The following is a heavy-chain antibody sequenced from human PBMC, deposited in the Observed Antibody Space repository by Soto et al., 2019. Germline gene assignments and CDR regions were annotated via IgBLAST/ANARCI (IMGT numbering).Heavy chain of an antibody. CDR1: GFTFSDYY. D-gene: IGHD3-3*01. V-gene: IGHV3-11*01. CDR2: ISSSGSTI. J-gene: IGHJ4*02. Sequence: QVQLVESGGGLVKPGGSLRLSCAASGFTFSDYYMSWIRQAPGKGLEWVSYISSSGSTIYYADSVKGRFTISRDNAKHXQYLKMNSFSAEDTAVYYCARYEYSPRFLEWRGIDYWGQGTLVTVSS. CDR3: ARYEYSPRFLEWRGIDY.